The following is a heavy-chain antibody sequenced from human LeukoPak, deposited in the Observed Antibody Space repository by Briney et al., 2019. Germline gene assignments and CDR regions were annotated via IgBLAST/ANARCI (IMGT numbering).Heavy chain of an antibody. Sequence: ASVKVSCKASGYTFTSYDINRVRQATGQGLEWMGWMNPNSGNTGYAQKFQGRVTMTRNTSISTAYMELSSLRSEDTAVYYCTRGMGYSYGPFDFDYWGQGTLVTLSS. V-gene: IGHV1-8*01. CDR1: GYTFTSYD. CDR3: TRGMGYSYGPFDFDY. CDR2: MNPNSGNT. J-gene: IGHJ4*02. D-gene: IGHD5-18*01.